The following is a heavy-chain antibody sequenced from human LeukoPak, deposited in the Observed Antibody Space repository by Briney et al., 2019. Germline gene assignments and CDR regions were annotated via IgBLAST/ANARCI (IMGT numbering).Heavy chain of an antibody. V-gene: IGHV3-23*01. CDR3: AKDSSVLPNALDL. J-gene: IGHJ3*01. CDR1: GFSFDRYA. CDR2: ISYSGASP. D-gene: IGHD4/OR15-4a*01. Sequence: GGSLRLSCAASGFSFDRYAMTWVRQTPGKGLEWVSAISYSGASPYYGDSVKGRFTISRDDSKNTVYLQMNSLRDEDTALYYCAKDSSVLPNALDLWGQGTVVTVSS.